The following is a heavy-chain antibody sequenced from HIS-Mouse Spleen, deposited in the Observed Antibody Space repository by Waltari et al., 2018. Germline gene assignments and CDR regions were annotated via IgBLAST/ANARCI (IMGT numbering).Heavy chain of an antibody. CDR3: AKDLEGAFDI. CDR2: ISWNSGSI. CDR1: GFTFDDYA. Sequence: EVQLVESGGGLVQPGRSLRLSCAASGFTFDDYAMHWARQAPGKGLEWVSGISWNSGSIGYADSVKGRFTISRDNAKNSLYLQMNSLRAEDTALYYCAKDLEGAFDIWGQGTMVTVSS. J-gene: IGHJ3*02. V-gene: IGHV3-9*01.